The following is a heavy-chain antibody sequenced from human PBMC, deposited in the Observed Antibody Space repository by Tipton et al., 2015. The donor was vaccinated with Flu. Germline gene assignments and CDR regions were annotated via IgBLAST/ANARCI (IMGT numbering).Heavy chain of an antibody. Sequence: TLSLTCSVSGGSISGYYWSWIRQPAGKGLEWIGRVFSSGTTKYNSSLKSRVTMSVDTSKLQFSLKLISVTAADTAIYYCARITLTGTDSWGQGTLVTVSS. V-gene: IGHV4-4*07. J-gene: IGHJ4*02. CDR2: VFSSGTT. CDR1: GGSISGYY. D-gene: IGHD3-9*01. CDR3: ARITLTGTDS.